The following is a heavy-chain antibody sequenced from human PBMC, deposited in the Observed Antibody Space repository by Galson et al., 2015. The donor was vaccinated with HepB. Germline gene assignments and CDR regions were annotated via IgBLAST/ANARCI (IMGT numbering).Heavy chain of an antibody. CDR3: ARIVVPAAIRVRYFDY. V-gene: IGHV4-4*02. CDR2: IYHSGST. CDR1: GGSISSSNR. D-gene: IGHD2-2*01. J-gene: IGHJ4*02. Sequence: ATLSPTCAVSGGSISSSNRWSWVRQPPGKGLEWIGEIYHSGSTNYNPSLKSRVTISVDKSKNQFSLKLSSVTAADTAVYYCARIVVPAAIRVRYFDYWGQGTLVTVSS.